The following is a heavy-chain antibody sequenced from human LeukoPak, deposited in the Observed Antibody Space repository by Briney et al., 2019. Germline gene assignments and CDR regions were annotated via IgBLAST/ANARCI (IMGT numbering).Heavy chain of an antibody. CDR1: GFTFSSYG. D-gene: IGHD5-24*01. V-gene: IGHV3-30*03. CDR3: ARDRWLQRRFDY. Sequence: GRSLRLSCAASGFTFSSYGMHWVRQAPGKGLEWVAVISYDGSNKYYADSVKGRFTISRDNSKNTLYLQMNSLRAEDTAVYYCARDRWLQRRFDYWGQGTLVTVSS. J-gene: IGHJ4*02. CDR2: ISYDGSNK.